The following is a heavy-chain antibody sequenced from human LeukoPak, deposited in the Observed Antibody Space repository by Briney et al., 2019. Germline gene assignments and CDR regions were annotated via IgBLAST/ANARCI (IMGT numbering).Heavy chain of an antibody. J-gene: IGHJ5*02. D-gene: IGHD4-17*01. Sequence: SETLSLTCTVSGGTINDYFWNWIRQPPGKGLEWIGHIYSSGTTNYNPSLMSRVTISLDTSKNQFSLKLTSVTAADTAVYYCARTDYGDYWFDPWGQGTLVTVSS. CDR2: IYSSGTT. CDR1: GGTINDYF. CDR3: ARTDYGDYWFDP. V-gene: IGHV4-59*01.